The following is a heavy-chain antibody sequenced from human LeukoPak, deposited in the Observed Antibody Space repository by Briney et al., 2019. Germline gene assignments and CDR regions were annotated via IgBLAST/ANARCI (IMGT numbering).Heavy chain of an antibody. Sequence: ASVKVSCKASGYTFTSYYMHWVRQAPGQGLEWMGIINPSGGSTSYAQKFQGRVTMTRGMSTSTVYMELSSLRSEDTAVYYCARSPSFAGWFDPWGQGTLVTVSS. V-gene: IGHV1-46*01. CDR1: GYTFTSYY. CDR2: INPSGGST. CDR3: ARSPSFAGWFDP. D-gene: IGHD2/OR15-2a*01. J-gene: IGHJ5*02.